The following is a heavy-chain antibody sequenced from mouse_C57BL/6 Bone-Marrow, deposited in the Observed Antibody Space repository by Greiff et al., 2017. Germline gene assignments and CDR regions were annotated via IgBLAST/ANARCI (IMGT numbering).Heavy chain of an antibody. J-gene: IGHJ4*01. Sequence: EVKLVESGGGLVKPGGSLKLSCAASGFTFSSYAMSWVRQTPEKRLEWVATISDGGSYTYYPDNVKGRFTISRDNAKTNLYLQMSHLKSEDTAMYYCARDPSMDYCGQGTSVIVSS. CDR2: ISDGGSYT. V-gene: IGHV5-4*01. CDR1: GFTFSSYA. CDR3: ARDPSMDY.